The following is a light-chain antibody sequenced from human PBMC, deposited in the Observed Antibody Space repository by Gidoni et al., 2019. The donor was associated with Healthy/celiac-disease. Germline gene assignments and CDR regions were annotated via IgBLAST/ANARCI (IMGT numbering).Light chain of an antibody. V-gene: IGKV4-1*01. J-gene: IGKJ2*04. Sequence: DIVMTHSPDSLAVSLGERATINCKSSQSVLYSSNNKNYLAWYQKKPGQPPKLLIYWASTRESGVPDRCSGSGSGTDFTITISSLQAEDVAVYYCQQYYSTPCSFGQGTKLEIK. CDR3: QQYYSTPCS. CDR1: QSVLYSSNNKNY. CDR2: WAS.